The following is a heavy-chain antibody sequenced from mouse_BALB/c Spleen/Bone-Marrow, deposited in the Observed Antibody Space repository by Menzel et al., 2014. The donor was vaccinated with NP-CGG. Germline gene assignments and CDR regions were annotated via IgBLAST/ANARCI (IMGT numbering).Heavy chain of an antibody. J-gene: IGHJ3*01. CDR1: GYTFTSYW. CDR3: ARGDTATWFAY. Sequence: VKLMESGAELARPGASVKLSCKASGYTFTSYWMQWVKQRPGQGLEWIGAIYPGDGDTRYTQKFKGKATLTADKSSSTAYMQLSSLASEDSAVYYCARGDTATWFAYWGQGTLVTVSA. CDR2: IYPGDGDT. D-gene: IGHD1-2*01. V-gene: IGHV1-87*01.